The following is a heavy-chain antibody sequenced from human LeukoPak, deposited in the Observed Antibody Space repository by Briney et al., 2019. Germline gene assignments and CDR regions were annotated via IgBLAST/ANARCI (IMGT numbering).Heavy chain of an antibody. Sequence: GGSLRLSCAASGFTFSSYEMNWVRQAPGKGLEWVSYISSSGSTIYYADSVKGRFTISRDNAKNSLYLQVNSLRAEDTAVYYCARDLRGSYYNWGQGTLVTVSS. CDR3: ARDLRGSYYN. V-gene: IGHV3-48*03. CDR1: GFTFSSYE. D-gene: IGHD1-26*01. CDR2: ISSSGSTI. J-gene: IGHJ4*02.